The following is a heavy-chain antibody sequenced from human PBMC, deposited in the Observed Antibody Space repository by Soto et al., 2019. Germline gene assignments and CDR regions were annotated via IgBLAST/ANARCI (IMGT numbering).Heavy chain of an antibody. V-gene: IGHV3-9*01. J-gene: IGHJ6*02. CDR2: ISWNSGSI. D-gene: IGHD2-2*01. CDR1: GFTFDDYA. Sequence: EVQLVESGGGLVQPGRSLRLSCAASGFTFDDYAMHWVRQAPGKGLGWVSGISWNSGSIGYADSVKGRFTISRDNAKNSLYLQMNSLRAEDTALYYCAKDIKVVVVPAAFYYYYGMDVWGQGTTVTVSS. CDR3: AKDIKVVVVPAAFYYYYGMDV.